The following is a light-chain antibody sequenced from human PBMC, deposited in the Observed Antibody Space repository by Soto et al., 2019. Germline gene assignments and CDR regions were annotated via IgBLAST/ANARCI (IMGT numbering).Light chain of an antibody. CDR2: AAS. CDR1: PGISNS. CDR3: QQYKSYPVT. Sequence: DIQMTQSPSSLSASVGDSVTITCRASPGISNSLAWFQQKPGKAPKSLIYAASNLQSGVPSKFSGSGSGTDFTLTISSLQPEDFATYYCQQYKSYPVTFGQGTRLEIK. J-gene: IGKJ5*01. V-gene: IGKV1-16*02.